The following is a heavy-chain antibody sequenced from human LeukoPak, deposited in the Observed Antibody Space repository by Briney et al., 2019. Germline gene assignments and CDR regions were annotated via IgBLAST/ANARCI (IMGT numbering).Heavy chain of an antibody. Sequence: SQTLSLTCTVSGGSISSGGYYWSWIRQHPGKGLEWIGYIYHSGSTYYNPSLKSRVTISVDTSKNQFSLKLSSVTAADTAVYYCARGAHGGRDYWGQGTLVTVSS. CDR1: GGSISSGGYY. J-gene: IGHJ4*02. CDR2: IYHSGST. D-gene: IGHD3-16*01. CDR3: ARGAHGGRDY. V-gene: IGHV4-31*03.